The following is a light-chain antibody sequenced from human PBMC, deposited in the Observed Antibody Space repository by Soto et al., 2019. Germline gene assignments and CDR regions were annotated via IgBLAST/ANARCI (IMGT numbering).Light chain of an antibody. V-gene: IGKV1-39*01. CDR3: KQSYNTPRT. CDR2: VAS. J-gene: IGKJ5*01. Sequence: DIQMTQSPAFLPVSXGDRVTITXXLSKSICSYLDWYLQKPGKSPKLLIYVASNWQCGVPSRFSGSGSGTDFTLTISRVEAEDFATYYCKQSYNTPRTFGQGTRLEIK. CDR1: KSICSY.